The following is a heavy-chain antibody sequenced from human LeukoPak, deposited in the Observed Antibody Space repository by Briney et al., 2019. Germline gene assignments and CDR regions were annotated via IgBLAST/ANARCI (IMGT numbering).Heavy chain of an antibody. CDR2: INPNSGGT. CDR1: GGTFSSYA. CDR3: ARVPLSTVTVDY. D-gene: IGHD4-17*01. J-gene: IGHJ4*02. V-gene: IGHV1-2*02. Sequence: ASVKVSCKASGGTFSSYAISWVRQAPGQGLEWMGWINPNSGGTNYAQKFQGRVTMTRDTSISTAYMELSRLRSDDTAVYYCARVPLSTVTVDYWGQGTLVTVSS.